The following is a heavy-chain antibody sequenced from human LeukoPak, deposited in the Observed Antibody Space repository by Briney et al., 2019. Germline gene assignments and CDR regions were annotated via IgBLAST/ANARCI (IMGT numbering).Heavy chain of an antibody. CDR1: GFTFSSYA. D-gene: IGHD2-15*01. CDR3: ARDEATSGGSDFDY. Sequence: GGSLRLSCAASGFTFSSYAMHWVRQAPGKGLEWVAVISYDGSNKYYADSVKGRFTISRDNSKNTLYLQMNSLRAEDTAVYYCARDEATSGGSDFDYWGQGTLVTVSS. CDR2: ISYDGSNK. J-gene: IGHJ4*02. V-gene: IGHV3-30-3*01.